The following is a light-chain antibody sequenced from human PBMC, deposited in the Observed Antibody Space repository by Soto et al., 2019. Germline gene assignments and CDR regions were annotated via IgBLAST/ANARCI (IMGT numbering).Light chain of an antibody. CDR3: QQYGSSPLT. CDR1: QSVSSSY. CDR2: GTS. J-gene: IGKJ4*01. Sequence: EIVLTQSPGTLSLSPGERATLSCRASQSVSSSYLAWHQQKPGQAPRLLISGTSSRATGIPDRFSGGGSGTDFTLTISRLEPEDFAVYFCQQYGSSPLTFGGGTKVEIK. V-gene: IGKV3-20*01.